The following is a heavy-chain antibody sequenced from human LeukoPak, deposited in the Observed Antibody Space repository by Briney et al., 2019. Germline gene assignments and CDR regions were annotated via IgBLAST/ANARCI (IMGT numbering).Heavy chain of an antibody. J-gene: IGHJ6*02. CDR3: ARDDYDSSGYYPPPSLDV. CDR2: ISGYNGDT. Sequence: ASVKVSCKASGYTFTSYGISWVRQAPGQGLEWMGWISGYNGDTKYAQKLQGRVTMTTDTSTSTAYMELRSLGSDDTAVYYCARDDYDSSGYYPPPSLDVWGQGTTVTVSS. D-gene: IGHD3-22*01. CDR1: GYTFTSYG. V-gene: IGHV1-18*01.